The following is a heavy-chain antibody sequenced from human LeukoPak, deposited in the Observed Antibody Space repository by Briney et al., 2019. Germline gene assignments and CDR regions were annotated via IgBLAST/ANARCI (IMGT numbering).Heavy chain of an antibody. CDR1: GXTFSRFW. V-gene: IGHV3-7*05. CDR3: ARDVVGGTFDI. Sequence: GGSLRLSCAASGXTFSRFWMNWVRQAPGRGLEWVANIDQSGGRNNYVDSVKGRFTISRDNAKNSLFLEMSSLRADDTAVYFCARDVVGGTFDIWGQGTTVTVSS. CDR2: IDQSGGRN. J-gene: IGHJ3*02. D-gene: IGHD2-15*01.